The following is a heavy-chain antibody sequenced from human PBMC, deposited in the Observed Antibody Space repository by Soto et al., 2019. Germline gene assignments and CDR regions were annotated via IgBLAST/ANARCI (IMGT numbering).Heavy chain of an antibody. CDR3: ARDSSEHHFGSGSYPSYGMDV. CDR2: IWYDGSNQ. CDR1: GFTFSSYA. J-gene: IGHJ6*02. V-gene: IGHV3-33*01. D-gene: IGHD3-10*01. Sequence: QVQLVESGGGVVQPGRSLRLSCAASGFTFSSYAMHWVRQAPGKGLEWVALIWYDGSNQYYADSVKGRFTISRDNSKNTLDLQMNSLRAEDTAVYYWARDSSEHHFGSGSYPSYGMDVWGQGTTVTVSS.